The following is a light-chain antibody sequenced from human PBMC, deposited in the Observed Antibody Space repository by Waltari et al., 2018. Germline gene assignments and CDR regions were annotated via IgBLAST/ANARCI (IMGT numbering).Light chain of an antibody. CDR2: GAS. Sequence: EIVMTQSPATLSVSPGERATLSCRASQNVYTNLAWYQQKPGQAPRLLIYGASTRATDNPARFSGSGSGTEFTLTISSLESEDFAIFYCQQYMNWPRTFGQGTKVEIK. V-gene: IGKV3-15*01. CDR3: QQYMNWPRT. J-gene: IGKJ1*01. CDR1: QNVYTN.